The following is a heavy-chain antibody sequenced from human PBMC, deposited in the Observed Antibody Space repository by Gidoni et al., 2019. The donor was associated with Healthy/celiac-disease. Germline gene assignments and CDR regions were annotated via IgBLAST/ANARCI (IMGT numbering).Heavy chain of an antibody. J-gene: IGHJ4*02. D-gene: IGHD2-2*01. CDR2: ISAYNGNT. CDR1: GSTFTSYG. V-gene: IGHV1-18*04. CDR3: ARDSTYVDLQKPIDY. Sequence: QVQLVQSGAEVKKPGASVKVSCKASGSTFTSYGISWVRQAPGQGLEWMGWISAYNGNTNYAQKLQGRVTMTTDTSTSTAYMELRSLRSDDTAVYYCARDSTYVDLQKPIDYWGQGTLVTVSS.